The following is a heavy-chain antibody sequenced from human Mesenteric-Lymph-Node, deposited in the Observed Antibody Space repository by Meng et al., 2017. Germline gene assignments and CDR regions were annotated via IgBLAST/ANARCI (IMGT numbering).Heavy chain of an antibody. J-gene: IGHJ5*02. CDR1: GGTFRSYA. CDR3: ARVSKGGSYRFDP. CDR2: INPSGGSS. V-gene: IGHV1-46*03. D-gene: IGHD1-26*01. Sequence: QVQLVHSGAEVKKRGSSVKVCCKACGGTFRSYAIRWVRQAPGQGLEWMGVINPSGGSSIYAQRFQGRVTMTSDTSTTTVYMDLSSLRSEDTAVYYCARVSKGGSYRFDPWGQGTLVTVSS.